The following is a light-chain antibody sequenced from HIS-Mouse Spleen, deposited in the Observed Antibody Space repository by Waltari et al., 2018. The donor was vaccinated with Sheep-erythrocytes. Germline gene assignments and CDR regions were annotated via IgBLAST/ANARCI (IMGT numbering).Light chain of an antibody. CDR3: SSYAGSNNYV. CDR1: SSDVGGYNY. J-gene: IGLJ1*01. Sequence: QSALTQPPSASGSPGQSVTISCTATSSDVGGYNYVSWYQQHPGNAPKLMIYEVSKRPSGVPDRFSGSKSGNTASLTVSGLQAEDEADYYCSSYAGSNNYVFGTGTKVTVL. V-gene: IGLV2-8*01. CDR2: EVS.